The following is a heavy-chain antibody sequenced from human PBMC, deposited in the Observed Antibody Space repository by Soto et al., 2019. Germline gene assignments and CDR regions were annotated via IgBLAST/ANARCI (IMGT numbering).Heavy chain of an antibody. CDR3: SKGGDNSGLEDYFYS. CDR1: GFTFSSYG. D-gene: IGHD6-19*01. CDR2: ISNDGNNK. Sequence: GGSLRLSCAASGFTFSSYGMYWVRQAPGKGLEWVAVISNDGNNKYYSDSVNGRFTISRDNSKNTLYLQMNSLRTEDTAVFYCSKGGDNSGLEDYFYSWGQGTLVTVSS. V-gene: IGHV3-30*18. J-gene: IGHJ4*02.